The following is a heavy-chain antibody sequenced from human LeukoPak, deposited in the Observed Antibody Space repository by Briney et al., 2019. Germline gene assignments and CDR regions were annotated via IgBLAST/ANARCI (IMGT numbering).Heavy chain of an antibody. CDR2: VSGGGTIT. V-gene: IGHV3-23*01. Sequence: GGSLRLSCAASGFTFTSYAMTWVRQAPGKGLEWVSAVSGGGTITDYADSVKGRFTISRDNSKNTLYLQMNNLRAEDTAVYYCATPTSGLDYWGQGTLVTVSS. CDR1: GFTFTSYA. D-gene: IGHD3-10*01. J-gene: IGHJ4*02. CDR3: ATPTSGLDY.